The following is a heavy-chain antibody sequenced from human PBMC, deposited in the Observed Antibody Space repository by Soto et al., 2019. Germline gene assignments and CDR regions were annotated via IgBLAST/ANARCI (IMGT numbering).Heavy chain of an antibody. CDR1: GFTFSSYA. Sequence: GGSLRLSCAASGFTFSSYAMSWVRQAPGKGLEWVSAISGSGGSTYYADSVKGRFTISRDNSKNTLYLQMNSLRSDDTAVYYCARDPYCSGGSCPNTYYFDYWGQGTLVTVSS. CDR2: ISGSGGST. D-gene: IGHD2-15*01. CDR3: ARDPYCSGGSCPNTYYFDY. V-gene: IGHV3-23*01. J-gene: IGHJ4*02.